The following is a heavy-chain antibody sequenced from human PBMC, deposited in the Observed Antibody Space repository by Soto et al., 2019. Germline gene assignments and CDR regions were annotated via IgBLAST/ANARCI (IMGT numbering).Heavy chain of an antibody. CDR3: ARDSSDPVLTGYFNGYFDY. D-gene: IGHD3-9*01. J-gene: IGHJ4*02. V-gene: IGHV4-59*01. CDR2: IYYSGST. CDR1: GGSISSYY. Sequence: SETLSLTCTVSGGSISSYYWSWIRQPPGKGLEWIGYIYYSGSTNYNPSLKSRVTISVDTSKNQFSLKLSSVTAADTAVYYCARDSSDPVLTGYFNGYFDYWGQGTLVTVSS.